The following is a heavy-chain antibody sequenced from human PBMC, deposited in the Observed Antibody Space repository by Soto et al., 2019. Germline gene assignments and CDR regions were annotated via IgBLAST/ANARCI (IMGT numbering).Heavy chain of an antibody. V-gene: IGHV3-30*03. CDR3: ARDSRDTHLIRFDH. CDR1: GFTFSTYG. J-gene: IGHJ4*02. D-gene: IGHD5-18*01. Sequence: QVQLVESGGGVVQPGRALRLSCAASGFTFSTYGFHWVRQAPGMGLEWVAVISYDGNNKYYADSVKGRFTISRDNSKNTLYLHMYSMRVEDTAIYYCARDSRDTHLIRFDHWGQGDLVSCSS. CDR2: ISYDGNNK.